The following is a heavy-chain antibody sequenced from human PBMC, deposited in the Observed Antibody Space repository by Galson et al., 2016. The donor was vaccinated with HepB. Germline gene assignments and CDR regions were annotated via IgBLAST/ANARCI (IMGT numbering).Heavy chain of an antibody. CDR3: IRGGKEPFDY. CDR1: GFTFSSYA. D-gene: IGHD1-26*01. V-gene: IGHV3-74*03. Sequence: SLRLSCAASGFTFSSYAVSWVRQAPGKGLVWVSRINPEETTTTYADFVKGRFTISRDNAKSTLYLQLNSLKVEDTAVYFCIRGGKEPFDYWGLGTLVTVSS. CDR2: INPEETTT. J-gene: IGHJ4*02.